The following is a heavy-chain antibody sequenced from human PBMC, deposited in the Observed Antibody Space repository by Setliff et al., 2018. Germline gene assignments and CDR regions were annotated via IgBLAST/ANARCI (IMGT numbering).Heavy chain of an antibody. Sequence: ASVKVSCKASGYTFTSYYMHWVRQAPGQGLEWMGIINPSGGSTSYAQKFQGRVTMTRDTSTSTVYMELSSLRSEDTAVYYCAREDGTYYNFWSGYSTTPYYGMDVWGQGTTVTVSS. D-gene: IGHD3-3*01. CDR3: AREDGTYYNFWSGYSTTPYYGMDV. J-gene: IGHJ6*02. CDR1: GYTFTSYY. CDR2: INPSGGST. V-gene: IGHV1-46*01.